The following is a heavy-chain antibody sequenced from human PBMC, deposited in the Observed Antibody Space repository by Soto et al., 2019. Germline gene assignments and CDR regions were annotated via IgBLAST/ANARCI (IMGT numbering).Heavy chain of an antibody. V-gene: IGHV3-23*01. Sequence: VGSLSLSCAASGFTFSSYAMSWVRQAPGKGLEWVSAISGSGGSTYYADSVKGRFTISRDNSKNTLYLQMNSLRAEDTAVYYCAKDLVAVAGTAPYYYYGMDVWGQGTTVTVSS. J-gene: IGHJ6*02. CDR3: AKDLVAVAGTAPYYYYGMDV. CDR2: ISGSGGST. CDR1: GFTFSSYA. D-gene: IGHD6-19*01.